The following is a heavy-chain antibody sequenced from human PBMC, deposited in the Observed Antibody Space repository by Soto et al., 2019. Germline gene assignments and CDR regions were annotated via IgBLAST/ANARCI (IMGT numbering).Heavy chain of an antibody. V-gene: IGHV1-46*01. J-gene: IGHJ5*02. CDR1: GYTFITYF. CDR3: ARSYISSPYWSAP. D-gene: IGHD6-6*01. Sequence: ASVKVSCKASGYTFITYFMHWVRQAPGQGLEWMGVINPSRGTTTYAQKFQDRVTMTRDTSASTVYMELSSLRSEDTAMYYCARSYISSPYWSAPWAQGTLVPVSP. CDR2: INPSRGTT.